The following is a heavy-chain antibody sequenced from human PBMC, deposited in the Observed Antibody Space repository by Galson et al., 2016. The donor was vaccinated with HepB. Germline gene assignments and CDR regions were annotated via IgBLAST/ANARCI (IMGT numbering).Heavy chain of an antibody. CDR3: ALGQGFLADS. V-gene: IGHV3-7*05. J-gene: IGHJ4*02. Sequence: SLRLSCAASGFTFSSYWMNWVRQAPGEGLEWVAIIKQDGSAKYYVDSLKGRFTISRDNAKNSLYLQMSSLRPEDTAVYYCALGQGFLADSWGQGTLVTVSS. CDR1: GFTFSSYW. CDR2: IKQDGSAK.